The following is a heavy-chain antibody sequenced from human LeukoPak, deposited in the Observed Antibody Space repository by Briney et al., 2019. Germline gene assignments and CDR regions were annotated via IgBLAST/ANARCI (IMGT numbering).Heavy chain of an antibody. J-gene: IGHJ4*02. V-gene: IGHV3-23*01. D-gene: IGHD3-10*01. CDR3: VNMYGSGIFEY. CDR1: GFTFSSYA. Sequence: PGGSLRLSCAASGFTFSSYAMSWVRQAPGKGLEWVSAISGSGGRTYYADSVKGRFTISRDNSKNTLYLQMNSLRDEDTAAYFCVNMYGSGIFEYWGQGTLVTVSS. CDR2: ISGSGGRT.